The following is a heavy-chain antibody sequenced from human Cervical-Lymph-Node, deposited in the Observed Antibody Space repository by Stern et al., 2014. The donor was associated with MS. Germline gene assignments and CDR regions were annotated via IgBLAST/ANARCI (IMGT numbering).Heavy chain of an antibody. CDR3: ARDYEDTSMLFDH. CDR1: GFTFSSYC. V-gene: IGHV3-30*03. J-gene: IGHJ4*02. CDR2: ISYDGNHK. D-gene: IGHD2-8*01. Sequence: VQLVESGGAVVQPGRSLRLSCEASGFTFSSYCMHWVRQAPGKGLEWVTVISYDGNHKYYAASVKGRFTISRDNSKNTLHLQMNSVTPDDTAIYYCARDYEDTSMLFDHWGQGTLVTVSS.